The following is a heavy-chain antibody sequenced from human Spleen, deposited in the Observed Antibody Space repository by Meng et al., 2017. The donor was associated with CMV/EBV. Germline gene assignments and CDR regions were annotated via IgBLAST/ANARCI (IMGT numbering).Heavy chain of an antibody. CDR3: AKGFGDGYSQEYDFDY. CDR2: IYSGGSST. V-gene: IGHV3-23*03. D-gene: IGHD5-24*01. Sequence: GVTFSSHAMGWVRQAPGKGLEWVSVIYSGGSSTYYTGSVKGRFTISRDNSKNTLYLEMNSLRAEDTAVYYCAKGFGDGYSQEYDFDYWGQGTLVTVSS. CDR1: GVTFSSHA. J-gene: IGHJ4*02.